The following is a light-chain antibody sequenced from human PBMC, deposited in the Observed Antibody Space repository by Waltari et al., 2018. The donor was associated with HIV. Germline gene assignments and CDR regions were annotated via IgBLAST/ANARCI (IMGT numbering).Light chain of an antibody. V-gene: IGLV3-21*04. CDR1: DIESKV. CDR2: DDS. J-gene: IGLJ2*01. Sequence: SYVLTQSPSVSVAPGKTARIPCGGNDIESKVGHWYQQKPGQAPLLVIYDDSDRPSGMSERFSGSNSGNTATLTISRVEAGDEAAYYCQVWDSSSGVVFGGGTNLTVL. CDR3: QVWDSSSGVV.